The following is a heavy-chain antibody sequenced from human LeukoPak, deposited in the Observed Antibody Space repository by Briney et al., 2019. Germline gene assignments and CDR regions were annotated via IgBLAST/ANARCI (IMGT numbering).Heavy chain of an antibody. CDR1: GYTFTIYD. CDR3: TRDPLDPEGSYYYMDV. V-gene: IGHV1-46*01. Sequence: ASVKVSCKASGYTFTIYDIHWVRQAPGQGLEWMGIINPSGGSTNYAQKFQGRVTMTRDMSTSTVYMELSSLRSEDTAVYYCTRDPLDPEGSYYYMDVWGKGTTVTVSS. CDR2: INPSGGST. D-gene: IGHD3/OR15-3a*01. J-gene: IGHJ6*03.